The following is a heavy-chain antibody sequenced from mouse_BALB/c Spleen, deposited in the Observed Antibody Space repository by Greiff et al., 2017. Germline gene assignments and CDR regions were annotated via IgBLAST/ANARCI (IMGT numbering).Heavy chain of an antibody. D-gene: IGHD2-1*01. CDR3: ARDGKGYYYAMDY. Sequence: QVQLKQSGPGLVAPSQSLSITCTVSGFSLTGYGVNWVRQPPGKGLEWLGMIWGDGSTDYNSALKSRLSISKDNSKSQVFLKMNRLQTDDTARYYCARDGKGYYYAMDYWGQGTSVTVSS. J-gene: IGHJ4*01. CDR1: GFSLTGYG. V-gene: IGHV2-6-7*01. CDR2: IWGDGST.